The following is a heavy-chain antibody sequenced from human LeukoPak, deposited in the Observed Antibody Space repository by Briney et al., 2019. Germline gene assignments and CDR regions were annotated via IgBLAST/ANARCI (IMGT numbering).Heavy chain of an antibody. V-gene: IGHV3-74*01. CDR3: AREVAAAGYDAFDI. CDR1: GFSFSSYW. CDR2: INTDGSSP. Sequence: GGSLRLSCAASGFSFSSYWMHWVRQAPGKGLMWVSRINTDGSSPSYADSVKGRFTISRDNSKNTLYLQMNSLRAEDTAVYYCAREVAAAGYDAFDIWGQGTMVTVSS. J-gene: IGHJ3*02. D-gene: IGHD6-13*01.